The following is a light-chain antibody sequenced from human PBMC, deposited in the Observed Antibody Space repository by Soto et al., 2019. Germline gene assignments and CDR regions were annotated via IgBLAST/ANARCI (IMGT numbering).Light chain of an antibody. CDR1: SSDVGSYNL. CDR2: EGS. V-gene: IGLV2-23*01. CDR3: CSYAGSGYV. Sequence: QSALTQPASVSGSPGQSITISCTGTSSDVGSYNLVSWYKHSPGKAPKLIIYEGSKRPSGISYRFSGSKSGNTASLTISGLQAEDEADYYCCSYAGSGYVFGTGTKLTVL. J-gene: IGLJ1*01.